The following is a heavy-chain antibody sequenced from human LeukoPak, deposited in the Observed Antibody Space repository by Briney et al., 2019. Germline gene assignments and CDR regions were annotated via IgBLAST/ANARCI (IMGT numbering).Heavy chain of an antibody. CDR2: IKSKNDGGTT. CDR3: AAERFYVFAY. V-gene: IGHV3-15*01. CDR1: GFTFSSYA. Sequence: PGGSLRLSCAASGFTFSSYAMTWVRQAPGKGLEWVGHIKSKNDGGTTDYGAPVKGRFTISRDDSKNTLYLQMSSLKTEDTAVYYCAAERFYVFAYWGQGTLVTVSS. D-gene: IGHD3-16*01. J-gene: IGHJ4*02.